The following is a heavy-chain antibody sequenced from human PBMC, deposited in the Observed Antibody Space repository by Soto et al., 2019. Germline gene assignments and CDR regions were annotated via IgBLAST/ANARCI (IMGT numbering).Heavy chain of an antibody. J-gene: IGHJ4*02. Sequence: QVQLVESGGGVVQPGRSLRLSCAASGFTFSTYGMHWVRQAPGKGLEWVAVIWSDGSNKYYVDSVKGRFTISRDNSKSTLFLQMNSLRAEDTAMYYCARRGSGTCSFDYWGQGTPVTVSS. CDR1: GFTFSTYG. CDR3: ARRGSGTCSFDY. D-gene: IGHD1-26*01. CDR2: IWSDGSNK. V-gene: IGHV3-33*01.